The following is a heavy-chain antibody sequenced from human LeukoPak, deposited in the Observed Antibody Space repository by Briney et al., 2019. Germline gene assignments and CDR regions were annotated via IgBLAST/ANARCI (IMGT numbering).Heavy chain of an antibody. CDR1: GYSFSKYW. CDR3: VRNIGVGATTGYYGMDV. Sequence: GESLKISSKASGYSFSKYWIGWVRQMPGRGLEWMAIIYPADFDARYSPSFQGPVTISVDKSIRTAYLQWSSLKASDSAIYYCVRNIGVGATTGYYGMDVWGQGTTVTVSS. CDR2: IYPADFDA. D-gene: IGHD1-26*01. J-gene: IGHJ6*02. V-gene: IGHV5-51*01.